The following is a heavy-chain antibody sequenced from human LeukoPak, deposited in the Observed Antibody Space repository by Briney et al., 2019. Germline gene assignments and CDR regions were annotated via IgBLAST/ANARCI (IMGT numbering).Heavy chain of an antibody. J-gene: IGHJ4*02. CDR3: ARDPGSGWYGVTTRIDY. D-gene: IGHD6-19*01. CDR1: GYTFTSYG. CDR2: ISAYNGNT. Sequence: GASVKVSCKASGYTFTSYGISWVRQAPGQGLEWMGWISAYNGNTNYAQKLQGRVTMTTDTSTSTAYMELRSLRSDDTAVYYCARDPGSGWYGVTTRIDYWGQGTLVTVSS. V-gene: IGHV1-18*01.